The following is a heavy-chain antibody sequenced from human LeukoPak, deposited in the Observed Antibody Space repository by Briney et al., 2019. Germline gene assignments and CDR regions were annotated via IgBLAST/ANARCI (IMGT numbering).Heavy chain of an antibody. Sequence: GGSLRLSCAASGFTFSIYAMSWVRQAPGKGLEWVSAISGSGGSTYYADSVKGRFTISRDNSKNTLYLQMNSLRAEDTAVYYCAKDIAYYDFWSGGDAFDIWGQGTMVTVSS. V-gene: IGHV3-23*01. J-gene: IGHJ3*02. CDR3: AKDIAYYDFWSGGDAFDI. CDR1: GFTFSIYA. D-gene: IGHD3-3*01. CDR2: ISGSGGST.